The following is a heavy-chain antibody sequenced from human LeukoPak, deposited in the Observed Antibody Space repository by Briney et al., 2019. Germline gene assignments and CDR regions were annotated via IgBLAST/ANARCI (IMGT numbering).Heavy chain of an antibody. CDR1: GDSFIENY. V-gene: IGHV4-34*01. D-gene: IGHD1-1*01. CDR3: ARGTRSRAYMDV. Sequence: PSETLSLTCAVYGDSFIENYWSWIRQDPGKGLEWIGEISHSGGTNYTNYNPSLKSRVTISIDTSKNQFSLRLSSVTAADTAVYYCARGTRSRAYMDVWGKGTTVTVSS. CDR2: ISHSGGT. J-gene: IGHJ6*03.